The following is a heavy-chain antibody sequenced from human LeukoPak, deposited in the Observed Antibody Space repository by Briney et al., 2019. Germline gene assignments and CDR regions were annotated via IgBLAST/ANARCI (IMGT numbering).Heavy chain of an antibody. CDR1: GGTFSSYA. D-gene: IGHD3-10*01. Sequence: SVKVSCKASGGTFSSYAISWVRQAPGQGLEWMGRIIPIFDTTNYAQNFQGRVRISTDESTSTAYMEVSSLRSEATAVYYCARDAPPGVRGVIRWFDPWGQGTLVTVSS. V-gene: IGHV1-69*05. CDR2: IIPIFDTT. J-gene: IGHJ5*02. CDR3: ARDAPPGVRGVIRWFDP.